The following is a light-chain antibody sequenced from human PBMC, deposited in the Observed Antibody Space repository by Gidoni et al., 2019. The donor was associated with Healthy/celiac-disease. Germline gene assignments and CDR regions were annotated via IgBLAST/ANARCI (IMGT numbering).Light chain of an antibody. CDR1: QDISNY. V-gene: IGKV1-33*01. Sequence: IQMTQSPSALSASVGDRVTITCQASQDISNYFNWYQQKPGKAPKLLIYDASNLETGVPSRFSGSGSGTDFTFTSSSLQPEDIATYYCQQYDNLPYTFGQGTKLEIK. CDR2: DAS. CDR3: QQYDNLPYT. J-gene: IGKJ2*01.